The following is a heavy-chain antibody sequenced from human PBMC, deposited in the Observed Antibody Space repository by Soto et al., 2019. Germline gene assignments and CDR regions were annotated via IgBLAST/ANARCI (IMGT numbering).Heavy chain of an antibody. CDR1: GFTFSNYA. Sequence: PGGSLRLSCAASGFTFSNYAMTWVRQAPGKGLEWVSVISGSGGTTYYADSVKGRFTISRDNSKNTLYLQMNSLRAEDTADYYCARGRGTQYYFDYWGQGTLVTVSS. CDR2: ISGSGGTT. V-gene: IGHV3-23*01. J-gene: IGHJ4*02. D-gene: IGHD2-15*01. CDR3: ARGRGTQYYFDY.